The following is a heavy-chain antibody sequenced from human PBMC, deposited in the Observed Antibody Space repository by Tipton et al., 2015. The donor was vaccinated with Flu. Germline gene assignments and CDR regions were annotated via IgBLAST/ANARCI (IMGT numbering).Heavy chain of an antibody. CDR3: ARGLGYCSSTSCYWGWRY. V-gene: IGHV4-34*01. CDR1: GGSFSGYY. Sequence: TLSLTCAVYGGSFSGYYRSWIRQPPGKGLEWIGEINHSGSTNYNPSLKSRVTISVDTSKNQFSLKLSSVTAADTAVYYCARGLGYCSSTSCYWGWRYWGQGTLVTVSS. J-gene: IGHJ4*02. D-gene: IGHD2-2*01. CDR2: INHSGST.